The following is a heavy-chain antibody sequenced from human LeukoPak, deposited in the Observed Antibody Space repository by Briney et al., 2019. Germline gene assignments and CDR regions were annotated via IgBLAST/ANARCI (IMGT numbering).Heavy chain of an antibody. D-gene: IGHD3-16*01. J-gene: IGHJ4*02. CDR3: AREFEIGDGLDY. CDR1: GFTFSSYG. CDR2: ISYDGSNK. V-gene: IGHV3-30*03. Sequence: GGSLRLSCAASGFTFSSYGMHWVRQAPGKGLEWVAVISYDGSNKYYADSVKGRFTISRDNSKNTLYLQMNSLRAEDTAVYYCAREFEIGDGLDYWGQGTLVTVSS.